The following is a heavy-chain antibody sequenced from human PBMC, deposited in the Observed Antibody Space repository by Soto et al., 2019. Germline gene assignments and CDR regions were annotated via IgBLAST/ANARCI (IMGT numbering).Heavy chain of an antibody. CDR2: MNPNSGNT. J-gene: IGHJ6*03. CDR3: ARDKRLRVYMDV. CDR1: GYTFTSYD. V-gene: IGHV1-8*01. Sequence: GASVKVSCKASGYTFTSYDINWVRQATGQGLEWMGWMNPNSGNTGHAQKFQGRVTMTRNTSISTAYMELSSLRSEDTAVYYCARDKRLRVYMDVWGKGTTVTVSS. D-gene: IGHD6-25*01.